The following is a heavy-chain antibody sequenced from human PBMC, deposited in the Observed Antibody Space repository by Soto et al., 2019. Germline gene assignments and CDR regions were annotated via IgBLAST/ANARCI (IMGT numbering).Heavy chain of an antibody. CDR1: GYTFTGYY. D-gene: IGHD2-2*01. V-gene: IGHV1-2*04. J-gene: IGHJ6*03. Sequence: ASVKVSCKASGYTFTGYYMHWVRQAPGQGLEWMGWINPNSGGTNYAQKFQGWATMTRDTSISTAYMELSRLRSDDTAVYYCARGDIVVVPAAIGSFYYMDVWGKGTTVTVSS. CDR2: INPNSGGT. CDR3: ARGDIVVVPAAIGSFYYMDV.